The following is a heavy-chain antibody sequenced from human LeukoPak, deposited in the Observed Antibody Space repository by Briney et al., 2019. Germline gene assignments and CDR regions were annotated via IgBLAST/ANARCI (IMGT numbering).Heavy chain of an antibody. V-gene: IGHV4-39*07. Sequence: PSETLSLTCTVSGGSISSSSYYWGWIRQPPGKGLEWIGSIYYSGSTYYNPSLKSRVTISVDTSKNQFSLKLSSVTAADTAVYYCAGALSASDFWSGPHYYYYMDVWGKGTTVTVSS. CDR2: IYYSGST. J-gene: IGHJ6*03. CDR3: AGALSASDFWSGPHYYYYMDV. D-gene: IGHD3-3*01. CDR1: GGSISSSSYY.